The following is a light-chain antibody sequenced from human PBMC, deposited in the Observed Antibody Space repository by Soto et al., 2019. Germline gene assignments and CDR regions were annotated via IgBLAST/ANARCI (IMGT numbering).Light chain of an antibody. CDR3: QSYDSSLSGSWV. Sequence: QSVLTQPPSVSGAPGQRVTISCTGSSSNIGARYDVHWYQQLPGTAPKLLIYDNSYRPSGVPDRFSGSKSGTSASLANTGLQAEDEADYYCQSYDSSLSGSWVFGGGTKLTVL. CDR1: SSNIGARYD. J-gene: IGLJ3*02. CDR2: DNS. V-gene: IGLV1-40*01.